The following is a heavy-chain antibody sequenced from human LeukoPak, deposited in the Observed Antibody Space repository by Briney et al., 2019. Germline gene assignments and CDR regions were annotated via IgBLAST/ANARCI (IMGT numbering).Heavy chain of an antibody. V-gene: IGHV3-30*03. D-gene: IGHD6-13*01. CDR2: VSSDGSIK. J-gene: IGHJ4*02. CDR1: GFTFSSYG. Sequence: PGGSLRLSCAASGFTFSSYGIHWVHQAPGKGLEWVAVVSSDGSIKYYADSVKGRFTISRDTSKNTVYLQMNSLGAEDTAFYYCARGYSSSWLGYFDYWGQGTLVTVSS. CDR3: ARGYSSSWLGYFDY.